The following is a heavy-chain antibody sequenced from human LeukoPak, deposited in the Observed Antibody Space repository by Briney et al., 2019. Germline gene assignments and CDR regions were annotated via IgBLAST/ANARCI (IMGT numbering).Heavy chain of an antibody. CDR2: IYTSGST. CDR1: GGSISSGSYY. Sequence: SETLSLTCTVSGGSISSGSYYWSWIRQPAGKGLEWIGRIYTSGSTYYNPSLKSRVTISVDTSKNQFSLKLSSVTAADTAVYYCARFRGGSGSYYKSAEPAVNNWFDPWGQGTLVTVSS. V-gene: IGHV4-61*02. D-gene: IGHD3-10*01. CDR3: ARFRGGSGSYYKSAEPAVNNWFDP. J-gene: IGHJ5*02.